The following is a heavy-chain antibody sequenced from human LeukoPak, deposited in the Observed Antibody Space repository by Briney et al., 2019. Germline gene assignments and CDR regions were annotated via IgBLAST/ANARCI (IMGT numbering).Heavy chain of an antibody. CDR3: ARLGSKWSFDY. CDR1: GFTFSNYV. CDR2: IWYDGSDK. D-gene: IGHD2-15*01. J-gene: IGHJ4*02. Sequence: GGSLRLSCAGSGFTFSNYVMNWVRQAPGKGLEWVAAIWYDGSDKYYADSVKGRFTISRDNSKNTVYLKMNSLRAEDTAVYYCARLGSKWSFDYWGQGTLVTVSS. V-gene: IGHV3-33*01.